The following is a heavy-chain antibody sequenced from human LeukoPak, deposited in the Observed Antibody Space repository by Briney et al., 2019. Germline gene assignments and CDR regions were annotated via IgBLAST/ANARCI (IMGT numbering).Heavy chain of an antibody. D-gene: IGHD6-13*01. CDR1: GFTFSSYA. CDR2: ISGSGTST. V-gene: IGHV3-23*01. J-gene: IGHJ4*02. CDR3: AKVPRTSWSFYFDF. Sequence: GGSLRLSCAASGFTFSSYAMSWVRQAPGKGLEWVSAISGSGTSTYYADSVKGRFTISRDNSKNTLYLQMNSLRAEDTALYYCAKVPRTSWSFYFDFWGQGTLVTVSS.